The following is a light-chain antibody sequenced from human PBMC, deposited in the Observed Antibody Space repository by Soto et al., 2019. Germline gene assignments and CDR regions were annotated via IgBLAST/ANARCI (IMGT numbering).Light chain of an antibody. CDR2: GAS. J-gene: IGKJ4*01. Sequence: EIVLTQSPGTLSLSPGERATLSCRASQSLNSNYLAWFQQKPGQAPRLLIYGASSRPTGIPDRFSGSGSGTDFTLTISRLEPEDFAVYYCQQYGSSPLTFGGGTKVDIK. CDR3: QQYGSSPLT. V-gene: IGKV3-20*01. CDR1: QSLNSNY.